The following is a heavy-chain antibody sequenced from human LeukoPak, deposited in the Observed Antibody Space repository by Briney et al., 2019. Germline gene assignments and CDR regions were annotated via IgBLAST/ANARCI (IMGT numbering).Heavy chain of an antibody. CDR1: GYTFTGYY. J-gene: IGHJ4*02. CDR2: IWFDGTDK. V-gene: IGHV3-30*02. D-gene: IGHD5-12*01. Sequence: RVSCKTSGYTFTGYYMHWVRQAPGKGLEWVAFIWFDGTDKYHADSVKGRFTISRDNSKNTLYLQMNSLRPEDTAIYYCAKARSHSGYEPFDDWGQGTLVTVSS. CDR3: AKARSHSGYEPFDD.